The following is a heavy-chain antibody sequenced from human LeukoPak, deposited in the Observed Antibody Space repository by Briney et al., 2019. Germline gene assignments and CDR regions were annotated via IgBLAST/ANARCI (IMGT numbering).Heavy chain of an antibody. J-gene: IGHJ4*02. Sequence: PGGSLRLSCAASGFTFSSYAMSWVRQAPGKGLEWVSAISGSGGSTYYADSVKGRFTISRDNSKNTLYLQMNSLRAEDTAVYYCARVSDSSGWYPYYFDYWGQGTLVTVSS. CDR3: ARVSDSSGWYPYYFDY. CDR2: ISGSGGST. V-gene: IGHV3-23*01. D-gene: IGHD6-19*01. CDR1: GFTFSSYA.